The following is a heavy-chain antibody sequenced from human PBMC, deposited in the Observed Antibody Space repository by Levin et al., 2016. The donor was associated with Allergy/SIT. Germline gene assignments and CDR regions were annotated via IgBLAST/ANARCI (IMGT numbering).Heavy chain of an antibody. V-gene: IGHV3-11*05. CDR3: ARDKGEWLLSNMDV. CDR1: GFTFSDYY. Sequence: GESLKISCAASGFTFSDYYMSWIRQAPGKGLEWVSYISSSSSYTNYADSVKGRFTISRDNAKNSLYLQMNSLRAEDTAVYYCARDKGEWLLSNMDVWGQGTTVTVSS. CDR2: ISSSSSYT. J-gene: IGHJ6*02. D-gene: IGHD3-3*01.